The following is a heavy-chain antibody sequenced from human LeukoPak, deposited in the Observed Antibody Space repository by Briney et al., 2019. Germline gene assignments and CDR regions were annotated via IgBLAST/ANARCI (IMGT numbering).Heavy chain of an antibody. D-gene: IGHD4-23*01. V-gene: IGHV4-34*01. J-gene: IGHJ3*02. CDR2: INHSGST. CDR1: GGSISSYY. CDR3: ARQVYGGNSPGAFDI. Sequence: SETLSLTCTVSGGSISSYYWSWIRQPPGKGLEWIGEINHSGSTNYNPSLKSRVTISVDTSKNQFSLKLSSVTAADTAVYYCARQVYGGNSPGAFDIWGQGTMVTVSS.